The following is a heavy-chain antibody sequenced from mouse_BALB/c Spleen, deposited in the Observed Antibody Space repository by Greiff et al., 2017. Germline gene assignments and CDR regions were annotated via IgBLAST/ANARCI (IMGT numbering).Heavy chain of an antibody. CDR1: GFTFSSFG. Sequence: DVMLVESGGGLVQPGGSRKLSCAASGFTFSSFGMHWVRQAPEKGLEWVAYISSGSSTIYYADTVKGRFTISRDNPKNTLFLQMTSLRSEDTAMYYCARNYGSGNYAMDYWGQGTSVTVSS. CDR2: ISSGSSTI. CDR3: ARNYGSGNYAMDY. D-gene: IGHD1-1*01. J-gene: IGHJ4*01. V-gene: IGHV5-17*02.